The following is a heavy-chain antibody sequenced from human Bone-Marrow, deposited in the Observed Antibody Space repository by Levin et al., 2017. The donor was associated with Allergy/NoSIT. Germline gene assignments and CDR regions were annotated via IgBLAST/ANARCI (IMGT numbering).Heavy chain of an antibody. CDR3: ATFYSGYARSDY. D-gene: IGHD5-12*01. J-gene: IGHJ4*02. V-gene: IGHV3-20*04. Sequence: PGGSLRLSCVASGFTFDDYGMSWVRQAPGKGLEWVSGISWNGGSTGYADSVKGRFTISRDNAKNSLYLQMDSLRTEDTALYYCATFYSGYARSDYWGQGTLVTVSS. CDR1: GFTFDDYG. CDR2: ISWNGGST.